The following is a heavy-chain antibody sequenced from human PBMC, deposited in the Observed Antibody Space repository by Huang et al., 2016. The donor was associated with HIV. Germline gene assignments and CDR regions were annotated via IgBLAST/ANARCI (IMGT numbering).Heavy chain of an antibody. J-gene: IGHJ4*02. CDR1: EYTLTELS. Sequence: QVQLVQSRAEVKKPGASVKVSCKVSEYTLTELSIHWVRQTPGQGLEWMGGFDPEIGETIYAQKFQGRVTMTEDTSTETAFMELSGLRPEDTAVYYCATGFDVFFDFWGQGTLVTVSS. V-gene: IGHV1-24*01. D-gene: IGHD3-9*01. CDR3: ATGFDVFFDF. CDR2: FDPEIGET.